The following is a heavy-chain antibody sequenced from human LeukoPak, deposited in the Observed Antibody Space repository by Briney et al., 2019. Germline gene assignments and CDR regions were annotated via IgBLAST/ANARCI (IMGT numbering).Heavy chain of an antibody. CDR1: GYTLTELS. Sequence: EASVKVSCKVSGYTLTELSMHWVRQAPGKGLEWMGGFDPEDGETIYAQKFQGRVTMTEDTSTDTAYMELSSLRSEDTAVYYCATVRSGWYYYYYGMDVWGQGTTVTVSS. CDR3: ATVRSGWYYYYYGMDV. J-gene: IGHJ6*02. V-gene: IGHV1-24*01. D-gene: IGHD6-19*01. CDR2: FDPEDGET.